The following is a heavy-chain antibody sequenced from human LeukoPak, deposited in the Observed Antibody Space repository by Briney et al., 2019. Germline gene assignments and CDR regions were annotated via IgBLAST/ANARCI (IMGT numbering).Heavy chain of an antibody. V-gene: IGHV4-59*08. J-gene: IGHJ5*02. CDR2: IYYSGST. CDR3: ARLSYYYDSSGYRNWFDP. Sequence: SETLSLTCTVSGGSISSHYWSWIRQPPGKGLEWIGHIYYSGSTNYNPSLKSRVTISVDTSKNQFSLKLSSVTAADTAVYYCARLSYYYDSSGYRNWFDPWGQGTLVTVSS. CDR1: GGSISSHY. D-gene: IGHD3-22*01.